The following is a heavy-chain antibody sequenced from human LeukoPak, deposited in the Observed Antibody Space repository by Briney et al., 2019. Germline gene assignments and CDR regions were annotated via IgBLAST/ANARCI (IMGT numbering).Heavy chain of an antibody. J-gene: IGHJ4*02. CDR2: ISGSGGNT. CDR1: GLTFSSYA. Sequence: GGSLRLSCAASGLTFSSYAMNWVRQAPGKGLEWVSAISGSGGNTYYADSVKGRFTISRDNSKNTLYLQMNSLRAEDTAVYYCARAFAAPYYYDSSGYYYFDYWGQGTLVTVSS. CDR3: ARAFAAPYYYDSSGYYYFDY. D-gene: IGHD3-22*01. V-gene: IGHV3-23*01.